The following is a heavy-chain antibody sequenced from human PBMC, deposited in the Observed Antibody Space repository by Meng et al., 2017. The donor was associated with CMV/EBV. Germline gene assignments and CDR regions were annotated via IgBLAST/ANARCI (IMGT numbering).Heavy chain of an antibody. Sequence: SQTLSLTCAVYGGSFSGYYWSWIRQPPGKGLEWIGEINHSGSTNYSPSLKSRVTISVDTSKNQFSLKLSSVTAADTAVYYCARDPGHYDFWSGYYPMGYYYYYGMDVWGQGTTVTVSS. CDR1: GGSFSGYY. V-gene: IGHV4-34*01. CDR3: ARDPGHYDFWSGYYPMGYYYYYGMDV. CDR2: INHSGST. D-gene: IGHD3-3*01. J-gene: IGHJ6*02.